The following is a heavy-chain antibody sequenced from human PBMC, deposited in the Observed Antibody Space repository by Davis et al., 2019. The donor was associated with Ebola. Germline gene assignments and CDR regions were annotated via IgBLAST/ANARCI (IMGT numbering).Heavy chain of an antibody. Sequence: GESLKISCKGSEYSFTNYWITWVRQMPGKGLEWMGIIYPGDSDTRYSPTFQGQVTISADKSISTAYLQWSSLKASDTAIYYCARGTNGYNPGGYFDSWGQGTLVTVSS. D-gene: IGHD5-24*01. J-gene: IGHJ4*02. CDR3: ARGTNGYNPGGYFDS. V-gene: IGHV5-51*01. CDR1: EYSFTNYW. CDR2: IYPGDSDT.